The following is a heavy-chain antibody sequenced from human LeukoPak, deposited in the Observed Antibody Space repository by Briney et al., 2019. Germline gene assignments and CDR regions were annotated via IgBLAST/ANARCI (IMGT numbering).Heavy chain of an antibody. CDR3: ARRVYSSGWYDPTFDY. Sequence: QPGGSLRLSCAASGXTFSSYEMNWVRQAPGKGLEWVSYISSSGSTIYYADSVKGRFTISRDNAKSSLYLQMNSLRAEDTAFYYCARRVYSSGWYDPTFDYWGQGTLVTVSS. V-gene: IGHV3-48*03. CDR2: ISSSGSTI. CDR1: GXTFSSYE. D-gene: IGHD6-19*01. J-gene: IGHJ4*02.